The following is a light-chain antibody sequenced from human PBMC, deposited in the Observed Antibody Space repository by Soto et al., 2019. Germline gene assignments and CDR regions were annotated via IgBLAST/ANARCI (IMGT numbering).Light chain of an antibody. V-gene: IGLV2-14*03. J-gene: IGLJ2*01. CDR3: SSYTSSRTVV. Sequence: QSALTQPASVSGSPGQSITVSCTGTSSDIGGYNYVSWYQQHPGKAPKLIITNVSHRPSGISDRFSGSKSGNTASLTISGLQAEDEADYYCSSYTSSRTVVFGGGTQLTVL. CDR1: SSDIGGYNY. CDR2: NVS.